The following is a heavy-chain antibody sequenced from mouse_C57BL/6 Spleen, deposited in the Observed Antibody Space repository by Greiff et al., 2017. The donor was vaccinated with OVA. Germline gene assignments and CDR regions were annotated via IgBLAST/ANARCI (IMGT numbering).Heavy chain of an antibody. CDR2: IDPSDSYT. J-gene: IGHJ3*01. V-gene: IGHV1-69*01. D-gene: IGHD2-3*01. CDR3: ARYDGPAWFAY. CDR1: GYTFTSYW. Sequence: QVQLQQSGAELVMPGASVKLSCKASGYTFTSYWMHWVKQRPGQGLEWIGEIDPSDSYTNYNQKFKGKSTLTVDKSSSTAYMQLSSLTSEDSAVYYCARYDGPAWFAYWGQGTLVTVSA.